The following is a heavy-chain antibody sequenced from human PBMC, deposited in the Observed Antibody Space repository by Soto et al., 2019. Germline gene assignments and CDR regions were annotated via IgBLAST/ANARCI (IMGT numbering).Heavy chain of an antibody. J-gene: IGHJ4*02. CDR1: GFTFSSSW. CDR3: SRSLDS. Sequence: PGGSLRLSXAASGFTFSSSWMDWVRQAPGKGLEWVANINPDGSEKHYVDSVKGRFTISRDSAKNSLYLQMSSLTAEDSALYYCSRSLDSWGQGTRVTVSS. CDR2: INPDGSEK. V-gene: IGHV3-7*01.